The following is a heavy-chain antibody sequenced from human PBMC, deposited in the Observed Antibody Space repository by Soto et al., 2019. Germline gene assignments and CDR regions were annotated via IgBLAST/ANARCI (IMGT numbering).Heavy chain of an antibody. CDR1: GFTFSSYW. CDR3: VRVGRLGGY. CDR2: IKGDGSEK. V-gene: IGHV3-7*03. Sequence: PGGSLRLSCAASGFTFSSYWMSWVRQAPGKGLEWVANIKGDGSEKYYVDSVKGRFTISRDNAKNSLFLQMNSLKAEDTAVYYCVRVGRLGGYWGQGXLVTVYS. D-gene: IGHD3-16*01. J-gene: IGHJ4*02.